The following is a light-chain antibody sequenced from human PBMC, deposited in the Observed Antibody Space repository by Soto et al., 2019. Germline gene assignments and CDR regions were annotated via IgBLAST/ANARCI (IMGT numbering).Light chain of an antibody. Sequence: DIVMTQSPASLAVSLGERATINCKSSQSVLDSSNNRNYLAWYQQKPGQPPKLLIYWASTRESGVPGRFRGSGSGTDFNLTINRLQAEDVAVYYCQQYYSTSSITFGQGTRLEIK. J-gene: IGKJ5*01. V-gene: IGKV4-1*01. CDR2: WAS. CDR1: QSVLDSSNNRNY. CDR3: QQYYSTSSIT.